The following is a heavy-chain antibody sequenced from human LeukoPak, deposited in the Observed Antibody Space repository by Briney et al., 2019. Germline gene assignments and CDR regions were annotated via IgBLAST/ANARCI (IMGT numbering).Heavy chain of an antibody. CDR3: VRTPRD. CDR2: IYHDGNT. J-gene: IGHJ4*02. CDR1: GASIISPYW. Sequence: SGTLSLTCAVSGASIISPYWLTWVRQPPGKGLEWVGEIYHDGNTNYNPSLKSRLSVSLDKSRSQFSLKLSFVTAADTAVYYCVRTPRDWGQGILVTVSS. V-gene: IGHV4-4*02. D-gene: IGHD2-21*01.